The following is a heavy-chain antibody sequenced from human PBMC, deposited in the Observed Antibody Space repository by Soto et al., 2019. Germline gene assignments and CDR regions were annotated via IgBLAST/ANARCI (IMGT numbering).Heavy chain of an antibody. CDR1: GVTFGDYD. V-gene: IGHV3-49*04. J-gene: IGHJ6*02. CDR2: IRSKAYGGAT. Sequence: PGGSLRLSCTASGVTFGDYDMSWVRQAPGKGLEWVGFIRSKAYGGATEYAASVKGRFTISRDDSKTIAYLQMNSLKTEDTAVYYYTRDYSDTRGYYGMDVWGQGTTVTVSS. CDR3: TRDYSDTRGYYGMDV. D-gene: IGHD3-22*01.